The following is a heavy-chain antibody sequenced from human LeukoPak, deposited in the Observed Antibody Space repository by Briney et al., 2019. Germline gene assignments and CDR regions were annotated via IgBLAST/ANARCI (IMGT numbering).Heavy chain of an antibody. CDR3: ARLTGKHFDY. J-gene: IGHJ4*02. CDR2: IRSDGGNE. V-gene: IGHV3-30*02. Sequence: GGSLRLSFAASGFTISNYGMHWVRQAPGKGLEWVAFIRSDGGNEYYADCVKGRFTMSRDNSKGTLYLQMNSLRAEDTAVYYCARLTGKHFDYWGQGTLVTVSS. CDR1: GFTISNYG. D-gene: IGHD1-14*01.